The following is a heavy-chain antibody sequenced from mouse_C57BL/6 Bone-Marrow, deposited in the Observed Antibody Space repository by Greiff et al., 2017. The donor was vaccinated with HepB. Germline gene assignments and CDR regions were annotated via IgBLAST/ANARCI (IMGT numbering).Heavy chain of an antibody. Sequence: QVQLKQPGAELVMPGASVKLSCKASGYTFTSYWMHWVKQRPGQGLEWIGEIDPSDSYTNYNQKFKGKSTLTVDKSSSTAYMQLSSLTSEDAAVYYCARWGYGSSSDYWGQGTTLTVSS. CDR2: IDPSDSYT. CDR3: ARWGYGSSSDY. D-gene: IGHD1-1*01. V-gene: IGHV1-69*01. J-gene: IGHJ2*01. CDR1: GYTFTSYW.